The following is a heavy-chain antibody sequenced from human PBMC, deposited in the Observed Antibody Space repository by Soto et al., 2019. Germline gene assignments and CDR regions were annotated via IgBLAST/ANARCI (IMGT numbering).Heavy chain of an antibody. CDR3: ARVLRPGFLEGTFDF. CDR1: GYTFTAYY. V-gene: IGHV1-2*04. J-gene: IGHJ4*02. D-gene: IGHD3-3*01. Sequence: QVQLVQSGAEVRKPGASVKVSCQAFGYTFTAYYMHWVRQAPGQGLEWMGWINPNTGSANYAQKFQDWVTLTRETSISTAYMELSRLRSDDTAIYYCARVLRPGFLEGTFDFWGQGTLVTVSS. CDR2: INPNTGSA.